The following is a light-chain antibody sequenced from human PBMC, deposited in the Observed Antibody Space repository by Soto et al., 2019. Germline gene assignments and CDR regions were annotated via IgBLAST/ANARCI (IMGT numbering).Light chain of an antibody. Sequence: QSVLTQPASVSGSPGQSITISCTGTSSDVGGYNYVSWYQQHPGKAPKLMIYEVSNRPSGVSNRFSGSKSGTAASLTISGLQAEDEADYYCSSYSSSSKIVFGGGTKLTVL. CDR2: EVS. CDR3: SSYSSSSKIV. J-gene: IGLJ2*01. CDR1: SSDVGGYNY. V-gene: IGLV2-14*01.